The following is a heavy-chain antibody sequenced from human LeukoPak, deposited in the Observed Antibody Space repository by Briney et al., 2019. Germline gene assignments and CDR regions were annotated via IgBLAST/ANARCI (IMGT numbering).Heavy chain of an antibody. J-gene: IGHJ6*03. V-gene: IGHV6-1*01. CDR2: TYYRSKWYN. CDR3: ARAPRYCSSTSCYSSPHYYYYMDV. CDR1: GDSVSSNSAA. D-gene: IGHD2-2*01. Sequence: SQTLSLTCAISGDSVSSNSAAWNWIRQSPSRGLEWLGRTYYRSKWYNDYAVSVKSRITINPDTSKNQFSLQLNSVTPEDTAVYYCARAPRYCSSTSCYSSPHYYYYMDVWGKGTTVTVSS.